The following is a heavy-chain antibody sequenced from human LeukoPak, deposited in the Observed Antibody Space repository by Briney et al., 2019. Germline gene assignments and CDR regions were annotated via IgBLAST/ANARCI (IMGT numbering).Heavy chain of an antibody. D-gene: IGHD3-9*01. CDR3: ARGFPLSDILTGYYPTNWFDP. J-gene: IGHJ5*02. Sequence: SETLSLTCAVYGGSFSGYYWSWIRQPPGKGLEWIGEINISGSTNYNPSLKSRVTISVDTSKNQFSLKLSSVTAADTAVYYCARGFPLSDILTGYYPTNWFDPWGQGTLVTVSS. V-gene: IGHV4-34*01. CDR2: INISGST. CDR1: GGSFSGYY.